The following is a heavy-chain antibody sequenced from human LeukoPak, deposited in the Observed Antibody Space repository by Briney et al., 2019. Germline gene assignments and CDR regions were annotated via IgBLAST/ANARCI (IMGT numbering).Heavy chain of an antibody. CDR3: TTDGNRYDYGDSTASY. V-gene: IGHV3-15*01. D-gene: IGHD4-17*01. CDR2: IKSKTDGGTT. CDR1: GFTFSYAW. Sequence: GGSLRLSCAASGFTFSYAWMSWVRQAPGKGLEWVGRIKSKTDGGTTDYAAPVKGRFTISRDDSKNTLYLQMNSLKTEDTAVYYCTTDGNRYDYGDSTASYWGQGTLVTVSS. J-gene: IGHJ4*02.